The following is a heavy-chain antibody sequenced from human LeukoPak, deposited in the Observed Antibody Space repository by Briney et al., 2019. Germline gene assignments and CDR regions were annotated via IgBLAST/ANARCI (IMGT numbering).Heavy chain of an antibody. V-gene: IGHV4-59*12. CDR2: IYYSGST. D-gene: IGHD2-2*01. Sequence: SETLCLTCTVSGSSISSYYWSWNRQPPGKGLEWIGYIYYSGSTNYNPSLKSRVTISVDTSKNQFSLKLSSVTAADTAVYYCARLPARYCSSTSCYLEGKRDYWGQGTLVTVSS. CDR1: GSSISSYY. J-gene: IGHJ4*02. CDR3: ARLPARYCSSTSCYLEGKRDY.